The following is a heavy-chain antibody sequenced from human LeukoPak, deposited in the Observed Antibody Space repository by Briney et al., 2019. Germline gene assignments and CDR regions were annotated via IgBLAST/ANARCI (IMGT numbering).Heavy chain of an antibody. V-gene: IGHV2-70*04. CDR3: ARIAAGYYFDY. J-gene: IGHJ4*02. D-gene: IGHD6-13*01. CDR1: GFSLSTSGMR. CDR2: IDWDDDK. Sequence: SGPTLVNPTQTLTLTCTFSGFSLSTSGMRVSWIRQPPGKALEWLARIDWDDDKFYSTSLKTRLTISKYTSKNQVVLTMTNMDPVDTATYYCARIAAGYYFDYWGQGTLVTVSS.